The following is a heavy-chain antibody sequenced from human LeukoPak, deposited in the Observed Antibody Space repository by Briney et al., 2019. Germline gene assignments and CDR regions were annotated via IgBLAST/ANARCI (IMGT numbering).Heavy chain of an antibody. CDR3: AKGDGITIFGVAFDY. Sequence: GGSLRLSCAASGFTFSSYAMSWVRQAPGKGLEWVSAISGSGGSTYYADSVKGRFTIPRDNSKNTLYLQMNSLGAEDTAVYYCAKGDGITIFGVAFDYWGQGALATVSS. CDR2: ISGSGGST. CDR1: GFTFSSYA. D-gene: IGHD3-3*01. V-gene: IGHV3-23*01. J-gene: IGHJ4*02.